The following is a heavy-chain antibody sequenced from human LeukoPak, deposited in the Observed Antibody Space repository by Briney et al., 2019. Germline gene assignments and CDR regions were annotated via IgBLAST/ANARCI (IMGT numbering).Heavy chain of an antibody. J-gene: IGHJ3*02. CDR3: AKDRGVVITTTVAFDI. D-gene: IGHD3-22*01. CDR2: ISSDGNKK. CDR1: GFTFSRYG. V-gene: IGHV3-30*18. Sequence: GGSLRLSCAASGFTFSRYGMHWVRQAPGKGPEWAAVISSDGNKKYYIDSVKGRFTISRDNAKNSLYLQMNSLRAEDTALYYCAKDRGVVITTTVAFDIWGQGTMVTVSS.